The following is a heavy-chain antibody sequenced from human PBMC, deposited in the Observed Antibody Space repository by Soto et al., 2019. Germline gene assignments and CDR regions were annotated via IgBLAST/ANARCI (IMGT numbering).Heavy chain of an antibody. Sequence: QVQLVQSGAEVKKPGSSVKVSCTASGVTFSSYAISWVRQAPGQGLEWMGGIIPIFGTANYAQKFQGRVTITADESTSTAYMELRSLRSEDTAVYYCARPITISITHYYYGMDVWGQGTTVTVSS. V-gene: IGHV1-69*01. CDR1: GVTFSSYA. CDR2: IIPIFGTA. D-gene: IGHD3-3*01. J-gene: IGHJ6*02. CDR3: ARPITISITHYYYGMDV.